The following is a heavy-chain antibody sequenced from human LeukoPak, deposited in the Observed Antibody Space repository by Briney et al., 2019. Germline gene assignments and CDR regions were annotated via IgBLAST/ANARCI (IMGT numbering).Heavy chain of an antibody. Sequence: ASVKVSCKASGYTFTGYYMHWVRQAPGQGLEWMGWINPNSGGTNYAQKFQRRVTMTRDTSISPACMELSRLRSDDTAVYYCARVWGSSGWYYFDYWGQGTLVTVSS. D-gene: IGHD6-19*01. CDR2: INPNSGGT. V-gene: IGHV1-2*02. CDR1: GYTFTGYY. J-gene: IGHJ4*02. CDR3: ARVWGSSGWYYFDY.